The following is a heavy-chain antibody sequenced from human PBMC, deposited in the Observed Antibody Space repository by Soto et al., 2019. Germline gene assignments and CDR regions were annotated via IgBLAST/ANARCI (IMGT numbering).Heavy chain of an antibody. CDR2: INPSGGST. CDR1: GYTFTSYY. J-gene: IGHJ6*02. D-gene: IGHD2-2*01. Sequence: ASVKVSCKASGYTFTSYYMHWVRQAPGQGLEWMGIINPSGGSTSYAQKFQGRVTMTRDTSTSTVYMELSSLRSEDTAMYYCATFPSCYETSSGMDVWGQGTTVTVSS. CDR3: ATFPSCYETSSGMDV. V-gene: IGHV1-46*01.